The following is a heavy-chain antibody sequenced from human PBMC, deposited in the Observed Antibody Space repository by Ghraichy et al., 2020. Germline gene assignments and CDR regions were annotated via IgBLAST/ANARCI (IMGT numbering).Heavy chain of an antibody. Sequence: GGSLRLSCAASGFTFRSYAMNWVRQAPGKGLEWVSTITNGGGSTHYADSVKGRFTISRDNSKNTLYLQMNSLRAEDTAVYYCAKDLGYSGYDFTSGFFDYWGQGTLVTVSS. D-gene: IGHD5-12*01. CDR2: ITNGGGST. J-gene: IGHJ4*02. CDR3: AKDLGYSGYDFTSGFFDY. CDR1: GFTFRSYA. V-gene: IGHV3-23*01.